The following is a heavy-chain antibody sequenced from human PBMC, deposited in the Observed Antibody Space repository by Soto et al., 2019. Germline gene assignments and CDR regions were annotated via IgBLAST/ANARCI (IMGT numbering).Heavy chain of an antibody. D-gene: IGHD4-4*01. CDR2: ISYSGST. J-gene: IGHJ4*02. CDR1: GGSISSDSYY. Sequence: PSETLSLTCPVSGGSISSDSYYWGWIRQSPEKGLEWIASISYSGSTYYNPTLKSRLIISVDTSKSQFSLKLSSVTAADTAVYYCARGMTTVTTIDYWGQGTLVTVS. V-gene: IGHV4-39*07. CDR3: ARGMTTVTTIDY.